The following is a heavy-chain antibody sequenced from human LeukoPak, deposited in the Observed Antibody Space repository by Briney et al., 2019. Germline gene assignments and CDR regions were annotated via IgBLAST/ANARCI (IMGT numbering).Heavy chain of an antibody. CDR3: ARRIRGLSDFDY. Sequence: SETLSLTCAVHGGSFSGYYWSWIRQPPGKGLEWIGEINHSGSTNYNPSLKSRVTISVDTSKNQFSLKLSSVTAADTAVYYCARRIRGLSDFDYWGQGTLVTVSS. D-gene: IGHD2/OR15-2a*01. J-gene: IGHJ4*02. CDR1: GGSFSGYY. CDR2: INHSGST. V-gene: IGHV4-34*01.